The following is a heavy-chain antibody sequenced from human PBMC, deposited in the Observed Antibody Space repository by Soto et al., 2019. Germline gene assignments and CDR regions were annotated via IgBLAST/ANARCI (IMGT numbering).Heavy chain of an antibody. D-gene: IGHD3-16*01. J-gene: IGHJ6*02. CDR2: IYYSGST. CDR3: ARDSLSLGEGYYYYGMDV. V-gene: IGHV4-61*01. CDR1: GGSVSSGSYY. Sequence: QVQLQESGPGLVKPSETLSLTCTVSGGSVSSGSYYWSWIRQPPGKGLEWIGYIYYSGSTNYNPPLNSHVTISVDTSKNQFSLKLSSVTAADTAVYYCARDSLSLGEGYYYYGMDVWGQGTTVTVSS.